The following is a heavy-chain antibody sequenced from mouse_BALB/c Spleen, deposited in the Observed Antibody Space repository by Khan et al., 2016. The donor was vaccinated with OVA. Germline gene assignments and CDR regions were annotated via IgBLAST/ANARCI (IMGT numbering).Heavy chain of an antibody. CDR3: ARDSGETYEYFDY. J-gene: IGHJ2*01. Sequence: QVQLQQSGPGLVAPSQSLSITCTVSGFSLTSYGVHWVRQPPGKGLEWLGIIWAGGSTNYNSALMSRLSISKDNSKSQVFVKMISLQTDDTAMYYCARDSGETYEYFDYWGQGTTLTVSS. D-gene: IGHD1-1*01. CDR2: IWAGGST. V-gene: IGHV2-9*02. CDR1: GFSLTSYG.